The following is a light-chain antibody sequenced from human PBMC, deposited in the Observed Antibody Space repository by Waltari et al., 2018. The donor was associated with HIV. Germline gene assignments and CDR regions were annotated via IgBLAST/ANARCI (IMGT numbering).Light chain of an antibody. CDR2: EVS. V-gene: IGLV2-14*01. J-gene: IGLJ3*02. Sequence: QSALTQPASVSGSPGQSITISCTGTSSDVGGYNYVSWYQQHPGNAPKRMIYEVSNRPPGVSNRFSGSKSGNTAALTISGLQAEDEADYYCSSYTSSSTLVFGGGTKLTVL. CDR1: SSDVGGYNY. CDR3: SSYTSSSTLV.